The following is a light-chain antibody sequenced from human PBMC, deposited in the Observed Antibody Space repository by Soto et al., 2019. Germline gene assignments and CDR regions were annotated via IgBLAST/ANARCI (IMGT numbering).Light chain of an antibody. CDR3: QQYGSSFT. CDR1: QSVSASY. CDR2: GAS. Sequence: EIVLTQSPGTLSLSPGERATLSCRASQSVSASYLAWYQQKPGQAPRLLIYGASSRATGITDRFSGSGSGTDFTLTISRLEPEDFAVYYCQQYGSSFTFGPGTKVDIK. J-gene: IGKJ3*01. V-gene: IGKV3-20*01.